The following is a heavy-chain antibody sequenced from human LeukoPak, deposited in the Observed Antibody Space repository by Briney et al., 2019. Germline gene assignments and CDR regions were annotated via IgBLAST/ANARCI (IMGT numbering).Heavy chain of an antibody. CDR3: ARDKFLQGGHYYKYGMDV. D-gene: IGHD3-10*01. CDR2: ISAYNGNT. CDR1: GYTFTSYG. J-gene: IGHJ6*02. Sequence: ASVKVSCKASGYTFTSYGVSWVRQAPGQGLEWMGWISAYNGNTNYAQKLQGRVTMTTDTSTGTAYMELWSLTSDDTAVYYCARDKFLQGGHYYKYGMDVWGQGTTVTVSS. V-gene: IGHV1-18*01.